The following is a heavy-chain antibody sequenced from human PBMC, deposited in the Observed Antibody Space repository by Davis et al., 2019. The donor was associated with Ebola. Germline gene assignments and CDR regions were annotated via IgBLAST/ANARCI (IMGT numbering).Heavy chain of an antibody. J-gene: IGHJ5*02. CDR1: GGSFSGHY. CDR2: IYYSESS. Sequence: SETLSLTCAVYGGSFSGHYWTWIRQSPGKGLEWIGYIYYSESSNYNPSLKSRVTISVDTSKNQFSLKLSSVTAADTAVYYCARVNYYYDSSGYYRGNWFDPWGQGTLVTVSS. CDR3: ARVNYYYDSSGYYRGNWFDP. V-gene: IGHV4-59*11. D-gene: IGHD3-22*01.